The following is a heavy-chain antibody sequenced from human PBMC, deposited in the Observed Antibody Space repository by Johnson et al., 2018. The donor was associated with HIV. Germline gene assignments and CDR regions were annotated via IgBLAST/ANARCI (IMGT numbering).Heavy chain of an antibody. J-gene: IGHJ3*02. D-gene: IGHD6-6*01. Sequence: VQLVESGGGLVQPGGSLRLSCAASGFTVSSNYMSWVRQAPGKGLEWVSVIYSGGSTYYADSVKGRFTISRDNSKNTLYLQMNSLRAEDTAVYYCARDRSRSSHAFDIWGQGTMVTVSS. V-gene: IGHV3-66*01. CDR1: GFTVSSNY. CDR3: ARDRSRSSHAFDI. CDR2: IYSGGST.